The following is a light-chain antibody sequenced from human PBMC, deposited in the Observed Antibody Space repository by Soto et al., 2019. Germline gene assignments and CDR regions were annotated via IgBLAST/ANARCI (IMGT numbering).Light chain of an antibody. CDR2: FAS. Sequence: DVQMTQSPSSLSASVGDRVTITCRASQDIGSHLAWYQQKPEKAPKSLIYFASTLQSGVPSRFSGSGSGTDFTLTISSLQPEDFATYYCQQSYSTPITFGQVTRLEIK. J-gene: IGKJ5*01. V-gene: IGKV1-39*01. CDR3: QQSYSTPIT. CDR1: QDIGSH.